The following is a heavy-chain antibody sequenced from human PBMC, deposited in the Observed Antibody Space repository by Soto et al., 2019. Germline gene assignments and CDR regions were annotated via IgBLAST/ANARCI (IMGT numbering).Heavy chain of an antibody. D-gene: IGHD3-3*01. V-gene: IGHV4-31*03. J-gene: IGHJ6*02. Sequence: QVQLQESGPGLVKPSQTLSLTCTVSGGSISSGGYYWSWIRQHPGKGLEWIGYIYYSGSTYYNPSLKSRVTISVDTSKNQFSLKLSSVTAADTAVYYCARETYDFWSGYSPAYYYYGMDVWGQGTTVTVSS. CDR1: GGSISSGGYY. CDR3: ARETYDFWSGYSPAYYYYGMDV. CDR2: IYYSGST.